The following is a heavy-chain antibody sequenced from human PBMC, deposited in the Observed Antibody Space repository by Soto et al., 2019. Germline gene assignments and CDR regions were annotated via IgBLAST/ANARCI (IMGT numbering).Heavy chain of an antibody. CDR2: ISSSSSYI. J-gene: IGHJ4*02. CDR3: ARADNAPWYKARTNYFDY. CDR1: GFTFSSYS. Sequence: PGGSLRLSCAASGFTFSSYSMNWVRQAPGKGLEWVSSISSSSSYIYYADSVKGRFTISRDNAKNSLYLQMNSLRAEDTAVYYCARADNAPWYKARTNYFDYWGQGTLVTVSS. V-gene: IGHV3-21*01. D-gene: IGHD1-20*01.